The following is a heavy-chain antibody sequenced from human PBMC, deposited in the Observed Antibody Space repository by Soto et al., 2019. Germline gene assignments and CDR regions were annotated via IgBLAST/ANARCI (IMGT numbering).Heavy chain of an antibody. CDR3: ARYSSNWFQTEGMDV. D-gene: IGHD6-13*01. J-gene: IGHJ6*02. V-gene: IGHV4-4*07. CDR2: IDTSGNT. Sequence: PSETLSLTCTVSGGSISTYYWSWIRQPAGKGLEWIGRIDTSGNTNYNPSLKIRVTMSVDTSKKQFSLKLTSVTAADTAVYYCARYSSNWFQTEGMDVWGQGTTVTVSS. CDR1: GGSISTYY.